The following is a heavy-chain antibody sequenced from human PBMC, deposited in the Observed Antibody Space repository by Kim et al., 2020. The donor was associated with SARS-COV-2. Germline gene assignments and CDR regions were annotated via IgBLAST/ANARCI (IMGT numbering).Heavy chain of an antibody. J-gene: IGHJ6*02. D-gene: IGHD2-15*01. CDR1: GYTFTSYG. Sequence: ASVKVSCKASGYTFTSYGISWVRQAPGQGLEWMGWISAYNGNTNYAQKLQGRVTMTTDTSTSTAYMELRSLRSDDTAVYYCARDTVGYCSGGSCYPYYGMDVWGQGTTVTVSS. CDR3: ARDTVGYCSGGSCYPYYGMDV. V-gene: IGHV1-18*01. CDR2: ISAYNGNT.